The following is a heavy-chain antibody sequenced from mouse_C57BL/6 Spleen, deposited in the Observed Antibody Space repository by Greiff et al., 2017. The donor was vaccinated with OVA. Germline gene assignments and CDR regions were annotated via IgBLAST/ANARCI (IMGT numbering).Heavy chain of an antibody. CDR1: GYTFTSYW. D-gene: IGHD2-1*01. V-gene: IGHV1-7*01. CDR3: ARGGNSNYYAMDY. J-gene: IGHJ4*01. CDR2: INPSSGYT. Sequence: QVQLKESGAELAKPGASVKLSCKASGYTFTSYWMHWVKQRPGQGLEWIGYINPSSGYTTYNQKFKDKATLTADKSSSTAYMQLSSLTYEDSAVYYCARGGNSNYYAMDYWGQGTSVTVSS.